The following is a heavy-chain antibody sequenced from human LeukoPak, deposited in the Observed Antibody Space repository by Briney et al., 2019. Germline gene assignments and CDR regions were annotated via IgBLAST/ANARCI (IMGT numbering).Heavy chain of an antibody. J-gene: IGHJ6*03. V-gene: IGHV1-58*02. Sequence: SVKVSCKASGFTFTSSAMQWVRQARGQRLEWIGWIVVGSGNTNYAQKFQERVTITRDMSTRTAYMELSSLRSEDTAVYYCAASYSHYYYYMDVWGKGTTVTVSS. CDR2: IVVGSGNT. D-gene: IGHD1-26*01. CDR1: GFTFTSSA. CDR3: AASYSHYYYYMDV.